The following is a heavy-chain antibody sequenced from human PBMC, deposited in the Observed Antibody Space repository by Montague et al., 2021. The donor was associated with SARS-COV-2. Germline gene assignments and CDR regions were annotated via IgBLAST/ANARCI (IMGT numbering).Heavy chain of an antibody. CDR2: ISYDGSNK. J-gene: IGHJ3*02. CDR3: ARTNSGSYSGAFDI. D-gene: IGHD1-26*01. Sequence: SLRLSCAASGFPFSSYAMHWVRQAPGKGLEWVAVISYDGSNKYYADSVKGRFTISRDNSKNTLYLQMNSLRAEDTAAYYCARTNSGSYSGAFDIWGQGTMVTVSS. V-gene: IGHV3-30*04. CDR1: GFPFSSYA.